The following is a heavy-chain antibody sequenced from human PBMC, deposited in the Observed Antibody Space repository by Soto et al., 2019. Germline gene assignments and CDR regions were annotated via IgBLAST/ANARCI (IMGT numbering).Heavy chain of an antibody. CDR3: ARGYCSSNSCYNWFDP. V-gene: IGHV1-46*01. Sequence: VDSVKVSCKASGYTFTSYYMHWVRQAPGQGLEWMGIINPSGGSTSYAQKFQGRVTMTRDTSTSTVYMELSSLRSEDTAVYYCARGYCSSNSCYNWFDPWGQGTLFTVSS. CDR1: GYTFTSYY. CDR2: INPSGGST. J-gene: IGHJ5*02. D-gene: IGHD2-2*01.